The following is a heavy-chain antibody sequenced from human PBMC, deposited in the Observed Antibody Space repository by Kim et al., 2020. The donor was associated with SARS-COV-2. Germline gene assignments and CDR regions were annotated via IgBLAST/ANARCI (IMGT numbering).Heavy chain of an antibody. D-gene: IGHD2-21*02. J-gene: IGHJ2*01. CDR3: ARAYCGGDCQYVLNWYFDL. Sequence: SETLSLTCTVSGGSISSYYWSWIRQPPGKGLEWIGYIYYSGSTSYNPSLKSRVTISADTSKNQFSLKLSSVTAADTAVYYCARAYCGGDCQYVLNWYFDLWGRGTLVTVSS. CDR1: GGSISSYY. V-gene: IGHV4-59*01. CDR2: IYYSGST.